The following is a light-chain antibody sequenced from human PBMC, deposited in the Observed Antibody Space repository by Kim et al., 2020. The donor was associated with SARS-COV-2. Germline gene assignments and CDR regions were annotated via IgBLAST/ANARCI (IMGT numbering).Light chain of an antibody. Sequence: GQTDRRTRKGDSNKNNYESWDQKRTGKGTILVLYGKSKRPSGIPDRFSGSTSGKTASLTITGGEAEDEADYYCTSRDSSGDHVGFGGGTKVTVL. J-gene: IGLJ2*01. CDR2: GKS. CDR3: TSRDSSGDHVG. CDR1: SNKNNY. V-gene: IGLV3-19*01.